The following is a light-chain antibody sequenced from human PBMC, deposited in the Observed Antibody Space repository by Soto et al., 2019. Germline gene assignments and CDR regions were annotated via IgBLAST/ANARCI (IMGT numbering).Light chain of an antibody. V-gene: IGLV2-14*01. CDR1: SSDVGGYNY. CDR3: SSYISNTVVV. J-gene: IGLJ2*01. Sequence: QSAPTQPASVSGSPGQSITISCTGTSSDVGGYNYVSWYQQHPGKAPKLMIYEVSYRPSGVSNRFSGSQSGNTASLTISGLQAEDEADYYCSSYISNTVVVFGGGTKLTVL. CDR2: EVS.